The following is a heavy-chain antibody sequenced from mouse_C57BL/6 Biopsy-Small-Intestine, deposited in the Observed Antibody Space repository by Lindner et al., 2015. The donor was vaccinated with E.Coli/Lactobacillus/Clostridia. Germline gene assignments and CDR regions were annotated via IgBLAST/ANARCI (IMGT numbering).Heavy chain of an antibody. CDR1: GFTFSSYG. Sequence: VQLQESGGDLVKPGGSLKLSCAASGFTFSSYGMSWIRQTPDKRLEWVATISSSGSYTFYPDSVKGRFTISRDDAKNTLFLQMSSLKSEDTAMYYCVREGNYYGSSLFDYWGQGTTLTVSS. CDR2: ISSSGSYT. D-gene: IGHD1-1*01. CDR3: VREGNYYGSSLFDY. V-gene: IGHV5-6*01. J-gene: IGHJ2*01.